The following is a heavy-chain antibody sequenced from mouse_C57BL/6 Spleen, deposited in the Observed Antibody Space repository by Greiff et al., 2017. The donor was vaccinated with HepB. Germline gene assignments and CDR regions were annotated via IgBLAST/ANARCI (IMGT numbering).Heavy chain of an antibody. CDR2: IHPSDSDT. J-gene: IGHJ3*01. CDR1: GYTFTSYW. V-gene: IGHV1-74*01. D-gene: IGHD2-2*01. CDR3: APIYYGYDVSFAY. Sequence: VQLQQPGAELVKPGASVKVSCKASGYTFTSYWMHWVKQRPGQGLEWIGRIHPSDSDTNYNQKFKGKATLTVDKSSSTAYMQLSSLISEDSAVYYCAPIYYGYDVSFAYWGQGTLVTVSA.